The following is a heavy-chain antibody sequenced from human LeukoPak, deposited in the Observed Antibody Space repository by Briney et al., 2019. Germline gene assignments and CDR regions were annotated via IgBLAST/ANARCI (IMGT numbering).Heavy chain of an antibody. Sequence: SETLSLTCTVSGGSISSSSYYWGWLRQPPGKGLEWIGSIYYSGGTYYSPSLKSRVTISVDTSKNQFSLKLSSVTAADTAVYYCARRYSSSWYWFDPWGQGTLVTVSS. J-gene: IGHJ5*02. CDR2: IYYSGGT. CDR3: ARRYSSSWYWFDP. V-gene: IGHV4-39*01. D-gene: IGHD6-13*01. CDR1: GGSISSSSYY.